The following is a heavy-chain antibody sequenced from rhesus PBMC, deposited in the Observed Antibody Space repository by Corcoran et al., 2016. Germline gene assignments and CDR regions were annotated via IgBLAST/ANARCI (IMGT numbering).Heavy chain of an antibody. CDR2: INIRGVST. J-gene: IGHJ4*01. CDR3: AKMGIAAGHLDY. Sequence: GRGWISSINIRGVSTYYANSVKDRFTISRDNSKNTLSLQMTSLRAEDTAVYYCAKMGIAAGHLDYWGQGVLVTVSS. V-gene: IGHV3S25*01. D-gene: IGHD6-13*01.